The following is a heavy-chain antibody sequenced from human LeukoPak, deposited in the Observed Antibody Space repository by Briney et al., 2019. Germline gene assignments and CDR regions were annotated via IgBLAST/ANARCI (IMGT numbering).Heavy chain of an antibody. Sequence: GSLRLSCAASGFTFSNYAMSWVRQAPGKGLEWVSVISDSGGNAFYADSVRGRFTISRDNSKNTLYLEMNSLRAEDTAVYYCAKDAGTSTYFDYWGRGTLVTVSS. CDR2: ISDSGGNA. D-gene: IGHD1-1*01. CDR3: AKDAGTSTYFDY. J-gene: IGHJ4*02. CDR1: GFTFSNYA. V-gene: IGHV3-23*01.